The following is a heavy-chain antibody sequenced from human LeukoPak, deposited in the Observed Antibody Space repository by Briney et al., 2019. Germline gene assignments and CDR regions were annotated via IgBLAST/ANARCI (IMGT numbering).Heavy chain of an antibody. J-gene: IGHJ4*02. CDR3: ARYQYSSSSLDY. CDR2: IHSTGSTK. Sequence: PGGSLRLSCAASGFTFSSYDMNWVRQAPGKGLEWVSFIHSTGSTKYYADSVKGRFTISRDNAKNSLYLQMNSLRDEDTAVYYCARYQYSSSSLDYWGRGTLVTVAS. V-gene: IGHV3-48*02. CDR1: GFTFSSYD. D-gene: IGHD6-6*01.